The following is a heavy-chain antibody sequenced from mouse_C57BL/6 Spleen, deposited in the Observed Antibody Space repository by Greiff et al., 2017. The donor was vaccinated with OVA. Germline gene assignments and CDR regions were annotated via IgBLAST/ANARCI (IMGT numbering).Heavy chain of an antibody. CDR2: ISSGSSTI. Sequence: EVKVVESGGGLVKPGGSLKLSCAASGFTFSDYGMHWVRQAPEKGLEWVAYISSGSSTIYYADTVKGRFTISRDNAKNTLFLQMTSLRSEDTAMYYCAIRRTGYFDVWGTGTTVTVSS. V-gene: IGHV5-17*01. J-gene: IGHJ1*03. D-gene: IGHD1-2*01. CDR1: GFTFSDYG. CDR3: AIRRTGYFDV.